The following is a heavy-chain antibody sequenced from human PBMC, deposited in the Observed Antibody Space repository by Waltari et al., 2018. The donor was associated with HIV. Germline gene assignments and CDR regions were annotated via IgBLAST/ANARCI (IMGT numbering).Heavy chain of an antibody. D-gene: IGHD3-16*01. Sequence: EVQLVESGGGLVQPGGSLRLSCAASGFTFSTYWMHWVRQVPGKGLVWVARIKRDGGSTSYADSVKGRFTVSRDNAKNTLYLQMNSLRPEDSAVYYCATPIMIAFGGDDFWGQGTLVTVSS. V-gene: IGHV3-74*01. J-gene: IGHJ4*02. CDR2: IKRDGGST. CDR3: ATPIMIAFGGDDF. CDR1: GFTFSTYW.